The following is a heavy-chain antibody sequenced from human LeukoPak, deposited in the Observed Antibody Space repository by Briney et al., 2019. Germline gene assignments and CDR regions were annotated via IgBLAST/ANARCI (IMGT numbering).Heavy chain of an antibody. D-gene: IGHD5-12*01. CDR1: GFTFSSYA. J-gene: IGHJ6*02. CDR2: ISGSGGST. Sequence: PGGSLRLSCAASGFTFSSYAMSWVRQAPGKGLEWVSAISGSGGSTYYADSVKGRFTISRDNSKNTLYLQMNSLRAEDTAVYYCARDWGIEWLRLRGNYGMDVWGQGATVTVSS. V-gene: IGHV3-23*01. CDR3: ARDWGIEWLRLRGNYGMDV.